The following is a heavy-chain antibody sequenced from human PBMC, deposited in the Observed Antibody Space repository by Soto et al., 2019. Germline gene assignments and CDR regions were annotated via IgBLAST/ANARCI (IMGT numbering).Heavy chain of an antibody. CDR1: GFTFSSYA. CDR2: ISGSGGST. J-gene: IGHJ5*02. Sequence: GGSLRLSCAASGFTFSSYAMSRVRQAPGKGLEWVSAISGSGGSTYYADSVKGRFTISRDNSKNTLYLQMNSLRAEDTAVYYCAKDQAIFGVVIDVNWFDPWGQGTLVTVSS. V-gene: IGHV3-23*01. D-gene: IGHD3-3*01. CDR3: AKDQAIFGVVIDVNWFDP.